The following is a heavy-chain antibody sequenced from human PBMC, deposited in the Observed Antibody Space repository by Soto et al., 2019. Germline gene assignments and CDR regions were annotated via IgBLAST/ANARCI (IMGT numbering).Heavy chain of an antibody. J-gene: IGHJ4*02. CDR3: ARDRQPDGIWTFDY. CDR1: GFSMSSYT. V-gene: IGHV3-23*01. Sequence: SRSPSCPGSGFSMSSYTMGWVRLAPGKVREWVSTTFRGVSRTEYADSWTDPSSLSRDNSKNILYLQMNRLRVEDTALYYCARDRQPDGIWTFDYWGRGTLVTVSS. CDR2: TFRGVSRT. D-gene: IGHD1-1*01.